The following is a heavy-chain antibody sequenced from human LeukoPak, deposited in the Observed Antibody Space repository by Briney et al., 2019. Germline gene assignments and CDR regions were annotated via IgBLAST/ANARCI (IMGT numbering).Heavy chain of an antibody. CDR2: ISGSGGST. CDR3: ASNYDFWSGPIGGFAFDI. Sequence: PGGSLRLSCAASGFTFSSYAMSWVRQAPGKGLEWVSAISGSGGSTYYADSVKGRFTISRHNSKNTLYPQMNSLRAEDTAVYYCASNYDFWSGPIGGFAFDIWGQGTMVTVSS. V-gene: IGHV3-23*01. J-gene: IGHJ3*02. CDR1: GFTFSSYA. D-gene: IGHD3-3*01.